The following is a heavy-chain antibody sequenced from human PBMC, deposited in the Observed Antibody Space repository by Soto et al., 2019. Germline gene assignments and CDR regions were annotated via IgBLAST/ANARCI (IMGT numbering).Heavy chain of an antibody. CDR3: AKDLWFRDGYNYNYYYGMDV. D-gene: IGHD5-12*01. V-gene: IGHV4-59*04. J-gene: IGHJ6*02. Sequence: SETLSLTCTVSGGSISGDYWSWIRQPPGKGLEWIGYIYHSGSTYYNPSLKSRVTISVDRSKNQFSLKLSSVTAADTAVYYCAKDLWFRDGYNYNYYYGMDVWGQGTTVTVSS. CDR2: IYHSGST. CDR1: GGSISGDY.